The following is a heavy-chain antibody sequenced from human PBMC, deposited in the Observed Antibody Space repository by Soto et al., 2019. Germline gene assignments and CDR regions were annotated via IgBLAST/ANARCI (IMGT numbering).Heavy chain of an antibody. J-gene: IGHJ6*02. Sequence: ASVKVSCKASGYPFTGPYIYWVRQAPGQGLEWMGWINPSSGGTEFAEKFQGRVTVTRDTSIRTVFLELNSLTSDDTGVYFCARDFRTYSHGVDVWGPGTAVTAP. D-gene: IGHD4-4*01. CDR2: INPSSGGT. V-gene: IGHV1-2*02. CDR3: ARDFRTYSHGVDV. CDR1: GYPFTGPY.